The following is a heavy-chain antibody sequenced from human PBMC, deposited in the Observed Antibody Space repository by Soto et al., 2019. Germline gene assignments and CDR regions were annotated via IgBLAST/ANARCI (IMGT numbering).Heavy chain of an antibody. V-gene: IGHV3-23*01. CDR3: AKAWTMVTTADDAFGI. CDR2: ISGSGVNT. D-gene: IGHD4-17*01. Sequence: GGSLRLSCAVSGFTFSSYAMSWVRQAPGKGLEWVSAISGSGVNTYYADSVKGRFTISRDNSKNTLYLQMNSLRAEDTALYYCAKAWTMVTTADDAFGIWGQGTMVTVSS. J-gene: IGHJ3*02. CDR1: GFTFSSYA.